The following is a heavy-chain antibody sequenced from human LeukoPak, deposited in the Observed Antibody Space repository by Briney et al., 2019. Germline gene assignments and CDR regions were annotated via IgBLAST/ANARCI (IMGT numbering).Heavy chain of an antibody. CDR3: ARDRRAASAPDY. CDR2: IKKDGGEI. CDR1: GFNFSSHW. V-gene: IGHV3-7*01. D-gene: IGHD6-13*01. Sequence: GGSLRLSCAASGFNFSSHWMCWVRQAPGKGLEWVANIKKDGGEIFYADSVKGRFTIFRDNAKNALYLQMSSLRGEDTALYYCARDRRAASAPDYWGQGTLVTVSS. J-gene: IGHJ4*02.